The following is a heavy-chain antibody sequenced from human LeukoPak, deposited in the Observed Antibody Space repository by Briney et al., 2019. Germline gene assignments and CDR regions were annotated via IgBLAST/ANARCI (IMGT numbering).Heavy chain of an antibody. CDR1: GFTFSSSY. D-gene: IGHD6-6*01. V-gene: IGHV3-53*01. J-gene: IGHJ4*02. CDR3: ARDRGSPFHFGY. Sequence: GESLRLSCAASGFTFSSSYMNWVRQAPGKGLEWVSVIHSDGTTYYADSVKGRFTISRDNSKNTLYLQMNSLRAEDTAVYYCARDRGSPFHFGYWGQGTLVIVSS. CDR2: IHSDGTT.